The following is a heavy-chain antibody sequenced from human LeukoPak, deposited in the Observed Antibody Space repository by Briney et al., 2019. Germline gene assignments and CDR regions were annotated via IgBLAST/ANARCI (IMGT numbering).Heavy chain of an antibody. V-gene: IGHV3-48*04. CDR3: ARGRRPDAFDI. CDR1: GFTVSSNY. J-gene: IGHJ3*02. Sequence: PGGSLRLSCAASGFTVSSNYMSGVRQAPGKGLGGVSSFISCSSTTHYAASVKGRFTISRDNAKNSLYLQMNSLRAEDTAVYYCARGRRPDAFDIWGQGTRVTVSS. CDR2: FISCSSTT.